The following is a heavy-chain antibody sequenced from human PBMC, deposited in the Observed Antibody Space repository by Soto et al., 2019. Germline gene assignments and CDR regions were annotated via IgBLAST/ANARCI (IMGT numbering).Heavy chain of an antibody. CDR1: GYTFTSYD. CDR3: ASSRGSAAGPTAFDY. D-gene: IGHD6-13*01. CDR2: MNPNSGNT. Sequence: ASVKVSCKASGYTFTSYDINWVRQATGQGLEWMGWMNPNSGNTGYAQKFQGRVTMTRNTSISTAYMELSSLRSEDTAMYYCASSRGSAAGPTAFDYWGQGTLVTVSS. J-gene: IGHJ4*02. V-gene: IGHV1-8*01.